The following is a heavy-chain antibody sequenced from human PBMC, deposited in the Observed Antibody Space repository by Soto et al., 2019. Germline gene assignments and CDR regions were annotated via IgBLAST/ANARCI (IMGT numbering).Heavy chain of an antibody. CDR3: ASGGKPYDYVWGSYHSYYYYGMDV. CDR1: GYSFTSYW. V-gene: IGHV5-51*01. CDR2: IYPGDSDT. J-gene: IGHJ6*02. D-gene: IGHD3-16*02. Sequence: GESLKISCKGSGYSFTSYWIGWVRQMPGKGLEWMGIIYPGDSDTRYSPSFQGQVTISADKSISTAYLQWSSLKASDTAMYYCASGGKPYDYVWGSYHSYYYYGMDVWGQGTTVTVSS.